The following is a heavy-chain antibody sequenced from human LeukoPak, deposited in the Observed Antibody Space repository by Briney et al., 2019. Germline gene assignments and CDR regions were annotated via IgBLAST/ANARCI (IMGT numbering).Heavy chain of an antibody. Sequence: GGSLRLSCAASGFTFSSYALSWVRQAPGKGLEWVSAISGSGGSTYYADSVKGRFTISRDNSRNTLYLQMNSLRAEDTAVYYCAKADNVEMATSCDYWGRGTLVTVSS. CDR3: AKADNVEMATSCDY. CDR2: ISGSGGST. D-gene: IGHD5-24*01. J-gene: IGHJ4*02. CDR1: GFTFSSYA. V-gene: IGHV3-23*01.